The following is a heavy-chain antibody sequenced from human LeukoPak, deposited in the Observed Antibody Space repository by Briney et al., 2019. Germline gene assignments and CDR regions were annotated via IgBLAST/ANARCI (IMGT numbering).Heavy chain of an antibody. D-gene: IGHD2-21*02. CDR1: GFTFSSYS. CDR2: ISSSSSYI. V-gene: IGHV3-21*01. CDR3: ARDRYCGGDCYYIDY. J-gene: IGHJ4*02. Sequence: TGGSLRLSCAASGFTFSSYSMTWVRQAPRKGLEWVSSISSSSSYIYYADSVKGRFTISRDNAKNSLYLQMNSLRAEDTAVYYCARDRYCGGDCYYIDYWGQGTLVTVSS.